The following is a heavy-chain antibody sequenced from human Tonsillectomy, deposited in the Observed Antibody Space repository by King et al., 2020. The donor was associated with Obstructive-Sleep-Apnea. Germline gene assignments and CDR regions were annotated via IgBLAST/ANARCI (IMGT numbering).Heavy chain of an antibody. CDR1: GYTFTSYG. V-gene: IGHV1-18*04. CDR2: ISAYNGNT. D-gene: IGHD2-15*01. CDR3: ARDNLALAAAPDDY. Sequence: QLVQSGVEVKKPGASVKVSCKASGYTFTSYGIHWLRQAPGQGLEWMGWISAYNGNTNYAQKLQGRVTMTTDTSTTTAYMELRSLRSDDTAVYYCARDNLALAAAPDDYWGQGTLVTVSS. J-gene: IGHJ4*02.